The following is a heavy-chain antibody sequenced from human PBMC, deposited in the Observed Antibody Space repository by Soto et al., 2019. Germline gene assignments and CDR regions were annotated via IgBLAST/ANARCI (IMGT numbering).Heavy chain of an antibody. CDR2: ISAYNGNT. J-gene: IGHJ5*02. CDR3: ARCCSPQLGVYWFDP. V-gene: IGHV1-18*01. CDR1: GFTFTSYG. D-gene: IGHD6-6*01. Sequence: GAGVNVSSKASGFTFTSYGISWVQQAPAQGLEWMGWISAYNGNTNYAQKLQGRVTMTTDTSTSTAYMELRSLRSDDTAVYYCARCCSPQLGVYWFDPWGQGTLVTVSS.